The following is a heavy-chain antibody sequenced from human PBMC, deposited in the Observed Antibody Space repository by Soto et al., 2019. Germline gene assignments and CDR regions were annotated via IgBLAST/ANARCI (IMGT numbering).Heavy chain of an antibody. CDR1: GFTFTTYG. CDR2: ISAYNGNT. J-gene: IGHJ6*02. Sequence: QVQLVQSGAEVKKPGASVKVSCKASGFTFTTYGFTWVRQAPGQGLEWMGWISAYNGNTNYAQKFQGRVTMTTDTSTRTVYLELRTLTSDDTTVYYCARGGRDGMDVWGQGNTVTLSS. D-gene: IGHD3-10*01. CDR3: ARGGRDGMDV. V-gene: IGHV1-18*01.